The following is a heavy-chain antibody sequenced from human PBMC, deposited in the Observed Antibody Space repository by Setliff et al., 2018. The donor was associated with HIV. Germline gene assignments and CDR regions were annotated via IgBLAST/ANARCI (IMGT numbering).Heavy chain of an antibody. V-gene: IGHV1-2*02. CDR1: GYMFNIYY. J-gene: IGHJ6*03. D-gene: IGHD2-15*01. Sequence: ASVKVSCKTSGYMFNIYYMHWVRQVPGQGLEWMGWSNPNTGGTKYAQKFQGRVTMTMDTSTTTAYMELSGLKSDDTAVYYCARDHVVCSGGTCRSDDPYYYYYTNVWGRGTTVTVSS. CDR2: SNPNTGGT. CDR3: ARDHVVCSGGTCRSDDPYYYYYTNV.